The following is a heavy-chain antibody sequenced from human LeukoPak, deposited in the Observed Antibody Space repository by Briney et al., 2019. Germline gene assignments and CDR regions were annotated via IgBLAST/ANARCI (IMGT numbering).Heavy chain of an antibody. V-gene: IGHV4-39*02. CDR3: AREYSRSVVAGSRPDL. CDR1: GGSISSSSYY. D-gene: IGHD2-21*01. Sequence: SVTLALTCSVSGGSISSSSYYWGWICQSPGKGLEWIGSMYYRGTTYENSSLKSRLTLSIDTSSNQFSLKLTSVTAADTAVYYCAREYSRSVVAGSRPDLWGQGLLVTVSS. J-gene: IGHJ4*02. CDR2: MYYRGTT.